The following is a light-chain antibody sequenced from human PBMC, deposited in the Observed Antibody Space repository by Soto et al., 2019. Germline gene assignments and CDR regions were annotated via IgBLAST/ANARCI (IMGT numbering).Light chain of an antibody. J-gene: IGKJ2*01. CDR3: QQYDNLPRT. CDR1: QSISRSY. V-gene: IGKV3-20*01. Sequence: EIVLTQSPATLSLSPGESATLSCRASQSISRSYLAWYQQKPGQAPRLLIHATSTRATGVPDRFSGSGPGTDFTLTISRLEPEDFVVYYCQQYDNLPRTFGQGTKVDIK. CDR2: ATS.